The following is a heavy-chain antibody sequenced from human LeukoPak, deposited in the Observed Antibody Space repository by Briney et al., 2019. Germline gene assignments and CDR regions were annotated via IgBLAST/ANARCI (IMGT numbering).Heavy chain of an antibody. V-gene: IGHV3-7*01. Sequence: PGGPLSLSCAGSAFTFSSYWMSWVRQAPGKGPEWVANIKDDGSEKYYLDSVKGRFTISRDNAKNSLYLQMNSLRAEDTAVYSCARIKEYGFDIWGQGTMVAVSS. CDR2: IKDDGSEK. CDR1: AFTFSSYW. J-gene: IGHJ3*02. CDR3: ARIKEYGFDI. D-gene: IGHD3-10*01.